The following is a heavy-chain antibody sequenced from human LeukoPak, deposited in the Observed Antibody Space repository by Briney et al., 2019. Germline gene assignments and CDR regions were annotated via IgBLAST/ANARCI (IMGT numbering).Heavy chain of an antibody. CDR2: ISAQTSTI. CDR1: GFAFSNYG. J-gene: IGHJ4*02. CDR3: ARDFPPGYSSSWTGPWDY. D-gene: IGHD6-13*01. Sequence: PGGSLRLSCAASGFAFSNYGMNWVRQAPGKGLEWVSSISAQTSTIYYADPVKGRFTISRGNAKNSLHLQMNSLRVEDTAVYYCARDFPPGYSSSWTGPWDYWGQGTLVTVSS. V-gene: IGHV3-21*01.